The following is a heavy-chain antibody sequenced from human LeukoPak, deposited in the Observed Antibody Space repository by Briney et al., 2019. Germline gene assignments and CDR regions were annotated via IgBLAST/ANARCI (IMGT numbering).Heavy chain of an antibody. V-gene: IGHV4-59*01. CDR2: ISYDGKT. Sequence: SETLSLTCNVYGASINSYRWNWIRQPPGKGLEWIGYISYDGKTNYNPSLKSRLTLSVDTSKNQFSLNLNSVTAADTARYYCMKGYYEPFDCWGQGTLVTVTS. CDR3: MKGYYEPFDC. CDR1: GASINSYR. J-gene: IGHJ4*02. D-gene: IGHD3-22*01.